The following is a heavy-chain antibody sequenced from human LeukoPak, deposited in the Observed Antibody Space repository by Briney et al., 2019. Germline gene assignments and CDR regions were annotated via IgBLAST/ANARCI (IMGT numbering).Heavy chain of an antibody. D-gene: IGHD2-2*01. V-gene: IGHV1-69*01. J-gene: IGHJ4*02. Sequence: SVKVSCKASGGTFSSYAISWVRQAPGQGLEWMGGIIPIFGTANYAQKFQGRVTITADESTSTAYMELSSLRSEDTAVYYCARGGYCSSTSCHPTGFDYWGQGTLVTVSS. CDR1: GGTFSSYA. CDR3: ARGGYCSSTSCHPTGFDY. CDR2: IIPIFGTA.